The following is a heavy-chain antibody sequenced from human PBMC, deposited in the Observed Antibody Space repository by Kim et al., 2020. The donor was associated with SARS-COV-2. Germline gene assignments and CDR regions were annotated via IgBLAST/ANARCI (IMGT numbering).Heavy chain of an antibody. D-gene: IGHD1-1*01. Sequence: SQTLSLTCAISGDSVSSNSAAWSWIRQSPSRGLEWLGRTYYRSKWYSDYALSVKSRITVNPDTSKNQFSLQLYCVTPEDSAVYYCARDRVGSDAFDIWGQGTMVAVSS. CDR3: ARDRVGSDAFDI. CDR1: GDSVSSNSAA. J-gene: IGHJ3*02. V-gene: IGHV6-1*01. CDR2: TYYRSKWYS.